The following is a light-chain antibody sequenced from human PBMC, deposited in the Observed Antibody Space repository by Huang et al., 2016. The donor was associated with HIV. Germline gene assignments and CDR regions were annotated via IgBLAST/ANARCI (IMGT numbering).Light chain of an antibody. CDR1: PSLGSSS. V-gene: IGKV3-20*01. CDR2: GAS. Sequence: EIVLTQSPGTLSLSPGERATLSCRASPSLGSSSLAWYQQKAGQAPRLLMYGASSRATGIPDRFRGSGSGTDFTLSINRLEPEDFAVYYCQQYDSSPVTFGGGTKVEIK. J-gene: IGKJ4*01. CDR3: QQYDSSPVT.